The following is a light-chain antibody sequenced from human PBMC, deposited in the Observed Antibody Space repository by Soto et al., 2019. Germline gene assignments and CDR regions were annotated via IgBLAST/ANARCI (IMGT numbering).Light chain of an antibody. J-gene: IGLJ2*01. CDR2: DVD. Sequence: QSALTQPASISGSPGQSITISCTGTSSDVGGYNYVSWYQQYPGKAPKLMIYDVDNRPSGVSNRFSGSKSDKTASLTISGLQAEDEADYYCSSYTSSSTVIFGGGTKLTVL. CDR1: SSDVGGYNY. CDR3: SSYTSSSTVI. V-gene: IGLV2-14*03.